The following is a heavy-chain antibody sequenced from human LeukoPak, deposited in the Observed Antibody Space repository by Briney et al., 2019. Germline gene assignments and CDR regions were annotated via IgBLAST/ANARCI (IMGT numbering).Heavy chain of an antibody. V-gene: IGHV4-39*07. D-gene: IGHD2-2*01. Sequence: SGTLSLTCTVSGGSISSSSYYWGWIRRPPGKGLEWIGSIYYSGSTYYNPSLKSRVTISVDTSKNQFSLKLSSVTAADTAVYYCARGSLVVVPAATANYYYYYMDVWGKGTTVTVSS. J-gene: IGHJ6*03. CDR2: IYYSGST. CDR1: GGSISSSSYY. CDR3: ARGSLVVVPAATANYYYYYMDV.